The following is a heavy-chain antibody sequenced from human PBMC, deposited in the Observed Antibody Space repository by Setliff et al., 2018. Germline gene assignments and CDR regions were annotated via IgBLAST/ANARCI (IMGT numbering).Heavy chain of an antibody. CDR2: MYSSGST. V-gene: IGHV4-39*01. CDR1: GGPINSDRYY. D-gene: IGHD1-26*01. Sequence: SETLSLTCTVSGGPINSDRYYWGWIRQPPGKGLEWIGSMYSSGSTYYNPSLKSRVTISVDTSKNQFSLKLSFVTAADTALYYCARSPSSGAYWNPRPFYSDYWARGTLVTVSS. CDR3: ARSPSSGAYWNPRPFYSDY. J-gene: IGHJ4*02.